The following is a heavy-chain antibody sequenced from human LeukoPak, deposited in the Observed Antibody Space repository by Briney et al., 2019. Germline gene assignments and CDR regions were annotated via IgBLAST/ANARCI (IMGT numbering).Heavy chain of an antibody. D-gene: IGHD2-2*01. V-gene: IGHV3-43D*03. Sequence: GSLRPSCAASGFTFDDYAMHWVRQAPGKGLEWVSLISWDGGSTYYADSVKGRFTISRDNSKNSLYLQMNSLRAEDTALYYCAKDGGYCSSTSCYGGVLDYWGQGTLVTVSS. CDR3: AKDGGYCSSTSCYGGVLDY. CDR2: ISWDGGST. J-gene: IGHJ4*02. CDR1: GFTFDDYA.